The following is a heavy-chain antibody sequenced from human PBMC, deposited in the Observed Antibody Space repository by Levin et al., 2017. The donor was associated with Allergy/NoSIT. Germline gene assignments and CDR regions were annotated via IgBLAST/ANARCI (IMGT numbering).Heavy chain of an antibody. Sequence: ASVKVSCKASGYTFIDYYMHWIRQAPGQGLEWVGQINPNSGGTHSTQKFEGRVTMTADTSTNTAYLELRRLRSDDTAVYYCARVDSGRFHFDFWRQGTRNSGGGKATKKCEGRVTMTGDTSTNTAYLELRKLRSEDTAVYYCARVDSGSFHFDYWGQGTLVTVSS. D-gene: IGHD2-15*01. CDR1: GYTFIDYY. CDR3: ARVDSGRFHFDFWRQGTRNSGGGKATKKCEGRVTMTGDTSTNTAYLELRKLRSEDTAVYYCARVDSGSFHFDY. J-gene: IGHJ4*02. V-gene: IGHV1-2*06. CDR2: INPNSGGT.